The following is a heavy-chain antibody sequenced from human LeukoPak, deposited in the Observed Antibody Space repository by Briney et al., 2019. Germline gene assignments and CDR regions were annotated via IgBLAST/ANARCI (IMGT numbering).Heavy chain of an antibody. CDR1: GFTFDDYG. CDR3: ARARYSGYDWGVFDY. CDR2: INWNGGST. V-gene: IGHV3-20*04. D-gene: IGHD5-12*01. J-gene: IGHJ4*02. Sequence: GGSLRLSCAASGFTFDDYGMSWVRQAPGKGLEWVSGINWNGGSTGYADSVKGRFTISRDNAKNSLCLQMNSLRAEDTALYYCARARYSGYDWGVFDYWGQGTLVTVSS.